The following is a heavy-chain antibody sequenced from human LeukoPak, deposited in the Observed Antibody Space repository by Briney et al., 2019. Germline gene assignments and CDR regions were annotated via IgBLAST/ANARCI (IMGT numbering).Heavy chain of an antibody. CDR2: INHSGST. D-gene: IGHD4-11*01. J-gene: IGHJ4*02. CDR3: ARDHGTTPLDY. Sequence: SETLSLTCAVYGGSLSGYYWSWIRQPPGKGLEWIGEINHSGSTNYNPSLKSRVTISVDTSKNQFSLKLSSVTAADTAVYYCARDHGTTPLDYWGQGTLVTVSS. V-gene: IGHV4-34*01. CDR1: GGSLSGYY.